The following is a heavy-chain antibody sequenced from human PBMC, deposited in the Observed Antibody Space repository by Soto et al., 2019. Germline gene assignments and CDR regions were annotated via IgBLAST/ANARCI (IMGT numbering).Heavy chain of an antibody. V-gene: IGHV4-30-4*01. CDR3: ARATAYCGRTDCYPFDF. J-gene: IGHJ4*02. CDR2: IYTSGAT. D-gene: IGHD2-21*01. Sequence: QVHLQESGPGLVRPSQTLSLTCIVSGGSISGGDYYWSWIRQPPGKGLEWIGHIYTSGATYFNPSLMRRVSMSVDKSRNQFSLNLRSVTAADTAVYYCARATAYCGRTDCYPFDFWGQGTLVTVSS. CDR1: GGSISGGDYY.